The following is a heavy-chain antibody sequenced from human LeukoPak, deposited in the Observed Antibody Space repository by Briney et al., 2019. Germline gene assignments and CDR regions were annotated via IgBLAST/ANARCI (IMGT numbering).Heavy chain of an antibody. Sequence: PGGSLRLSCTASGFTFSSYAMSWVRQAPGKGLEWVSAISGSGGSTYYADSVKGRFTISRDNSKNTLYLQMNSLRAEDTAVYYCARGSPENIAARPTILDYWGQGTLVTVSS. CDR2: ISGSGGST. D-gene: IGHD6-6*01. CDR1: GFTFSSYA. CDR3: ARGSPENIAARPTILDY. J-gene: IGHJ4*02. V-gene: IGHV3-23*01.